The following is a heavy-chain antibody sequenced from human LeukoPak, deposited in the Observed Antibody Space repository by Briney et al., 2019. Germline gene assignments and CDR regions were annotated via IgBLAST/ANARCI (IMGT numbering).Heavy chain of an antibody. CDR2: IYYSGST. J-gene: IGHJ4*02. CDR3: ARVASKDGPVDY. V-gene: IGHV4-59*01. CDR1: GGSISSYY. Sequence: SETLSLTCTVSGGSISSYYWSWIRQPPGKGLEWIGYIYYSGSTNYNPSLKSRVTISVDTSKNQFSLKLSSVTAADTAVYYCARVASKDGPVDYWGPGTLVTVSS.